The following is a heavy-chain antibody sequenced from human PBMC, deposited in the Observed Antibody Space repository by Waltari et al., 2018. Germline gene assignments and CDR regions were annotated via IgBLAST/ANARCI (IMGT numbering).Heavy chain of an antibody. CDR1: GGSISSYY. V-gene: IGHV4-4*07. J-gene: IGHJ5*02. D-gene: IGHD2-21*01. CDR3: ARDLRSIPYPNWFDP. CDR2: IYTSGST. Sequence: QVQLQESGPGLVKPSETLSLTCTVSGGSISSYYWSWIRQPAGKGLEWIGRIYTSGSTNYNPARKSRVTMSVDTSKNQFSLKLSSVTAADTAVYYCARDLRSIPYPNWFDPWGQGTLVTVSS.